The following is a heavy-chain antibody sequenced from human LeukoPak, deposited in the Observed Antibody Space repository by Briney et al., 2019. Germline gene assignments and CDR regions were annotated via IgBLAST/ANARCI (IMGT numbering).Heavy chain of an antibody. CDR2: ISTSGGST. D-gene: IGHD1-1*01. CDR3: AKVNWNAYYFDY. J-gene: IGHJ4*02. Sequence: GGSLRLSCAASGFTLSSYAMSWVRQAPGKGLEWVSTISTSGGSTYYADSVKGRFAISRDNSKNTLYLHMSSLSAEDTAVYYCAKVNWNAYYFDYWGQGTLVTVSS. CDR1: GFTLSSYA. V-gene: IGHV3-23*01.